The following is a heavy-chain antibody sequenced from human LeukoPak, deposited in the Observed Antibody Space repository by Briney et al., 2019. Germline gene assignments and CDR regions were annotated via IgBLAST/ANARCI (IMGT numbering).Heavy chain of an antibody. J-gene: IGHJ6*03. D-gene: IGHD6-6*01. Sequence: GGSLRLSCAASGFTFSSYSMSWVRQAPGKGPEWVSAISGSGGSTYYADSVKGRFTISRDNSKNTLYLQMNSLRAEDRAVYYCARAARPYYYYYYMDVWGKGTTVTVS. V-gene: IGHV3-23*01. CDR1: GFTFSSYS. CDR2: ISGSGGST. CDR3: ARAARPYYYYYYMDV.